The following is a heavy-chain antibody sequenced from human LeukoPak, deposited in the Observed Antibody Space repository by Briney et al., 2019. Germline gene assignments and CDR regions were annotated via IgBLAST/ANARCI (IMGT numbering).Heavy chain of an antibody. D-gene: IGHD3-22*01. CDR1: GYTFTGYY. CDR3: ARVRTETMIAEEGSVGYFDY. J-gene: IGHJ4*02. V-gene: IGHV1-2*02. CDR2: INPNSGGT. Sequence: EASVKVSCKASGYTFTGYYMHWVRQAPGQGLEWMGWINPNSGGTNYAQKFQGRVTMTRDTSISTAYMELSRLRSDDTAVYYCARVRTETMIAEEGSVGYFDYWGQGTLVTVSS.